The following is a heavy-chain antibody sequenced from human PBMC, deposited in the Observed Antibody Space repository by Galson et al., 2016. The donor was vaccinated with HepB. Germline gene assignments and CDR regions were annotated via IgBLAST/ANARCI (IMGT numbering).Heavy chain of an antibody. V-gene: IGHV3-33*01. CDR2: IWYDGYYK. Sequence: SLRLSCAASGFNFNIFAMHWVRQAPGKGLEWVAVIWYDGYYKYYGDSVKGRFTISRDNSENTLYLQMDSLTTEDTAVYYCARTAKLSSSGHYLDYWDQGTLVTVSS. D-gene: IGHD1-1*01. CDR3: ARTAKLSSSGHYLDY. CDR1: GFNFNIFA. J-gene: IGHJ4*02.